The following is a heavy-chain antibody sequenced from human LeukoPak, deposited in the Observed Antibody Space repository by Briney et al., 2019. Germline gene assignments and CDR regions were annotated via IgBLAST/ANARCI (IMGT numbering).Heavy chain of an antibody. CDR3: ARDLVSRSSSWYIPPYYYYYGMDV. V-gene: IGHV3-30-3*01. CDR2: ISYDGSNK. CDR1: GFTFSSYA. J-gene: IGHJ6*02. Sequence: PGGSLRLSCAASGFTFSSYAMHWVRQAPGKGLEWVAVISYDGSNKYYADSVKGRFTISRDNSKNTLYLQMNSLRAEDTAVYYCARDLVSRSSSWYIPPYYYYYGMDVWGQGTTVTVSS. D-gene: IGHD6-13*01.